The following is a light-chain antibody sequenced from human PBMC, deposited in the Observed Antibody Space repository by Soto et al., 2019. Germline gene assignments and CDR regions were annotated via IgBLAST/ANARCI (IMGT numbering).Light chain of an antibody. V-gene: IGKV3-15*01. J-gene: IGKJ3*01. CDR2: GAS. CDR1: QSVSSN. Sequence: EIVMTQSPATLSVSPGERATLSCRASQSVSSNLAWYQQKPGQAPRLLIYGASTRATVIPARFSGSGSGTEFTLTISSLQSEDFAVYYCQQYSNWPLFTFGPGTKVDIK. CDR3: QQYSNWPLFT.